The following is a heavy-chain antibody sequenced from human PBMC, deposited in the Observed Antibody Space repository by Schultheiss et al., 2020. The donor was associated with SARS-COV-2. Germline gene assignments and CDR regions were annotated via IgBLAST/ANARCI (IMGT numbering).Heavy chain of an antibody. D-gene: IGHD6-13*01. Sequence: ASVKVSCKASGYTFTGYYMHWVRQAPGQGLEWMGRIIPILGIANYAQKFQGRVTMTRDTSASTAYMELSSLRSEDTAVYYCATDQRPGAAGNFYYYGMDVWGQGTTVTVSS. V-gene: IGHV1-2*02. CDR1: GYTFTGYY. CDR2: IIPILGIA. J-gene: IGHJ6*02. CDR3: ATDQRPGAAGNFYYYGMDV.